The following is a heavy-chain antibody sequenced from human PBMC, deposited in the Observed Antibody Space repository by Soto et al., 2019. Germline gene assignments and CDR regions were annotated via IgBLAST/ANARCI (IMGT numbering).Heavy chain of an antibody. CDR2: INPSGGST. V-gene: IGHV1-46*01. D-gene: IGHD6-6*01. Sequence: ASVKVSCKASRYTFTSYYMHWVRQAPGQGLEWMGIINPSGGSTSYAQKFQGRVTMTRDTSTSTVYMELSSLRSEDTAVYYCARGDVGIAARRPNYFDYWGQGTLVTVSS. J-gene: IGHJ4*02. CDR3: ARGDVGIAARRPNYFDY. CDR1: RYTFTSYY.